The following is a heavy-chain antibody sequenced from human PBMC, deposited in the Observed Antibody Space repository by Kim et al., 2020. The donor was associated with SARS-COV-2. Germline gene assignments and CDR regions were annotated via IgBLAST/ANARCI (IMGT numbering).Heavy chain of an antibody. D-gene: IGHD6-19*01. Sequence: GGSLRLSCAASGFTFSSYSMNWVRQAPGKGLEWVSSISGARGTTYYADSVKGRFTISRDNAKNSLHLQMNNPRVEDTAVYYCVKYLAGSNGWYEFEPWGQGTLLTVSS. J-gene: IGHJ5*02. CDR2: ISGARGTT. CDR3: VKYLAGSNGWYEFEP. CDR1: GFTFSSYS. V-gene: IGHV3-21*01.